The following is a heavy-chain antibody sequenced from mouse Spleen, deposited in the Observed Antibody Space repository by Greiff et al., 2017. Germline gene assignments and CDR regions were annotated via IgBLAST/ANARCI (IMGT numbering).Heavy chain of an antibody. CDR2: ISSGGSYT. CDR1: GFTFSSYA. V-gene: IGHV5-9-1*01. CDR3: ARHEVGPYWYFDV. Sequence: DVMLVESGGGLVKPGGSLKLSCAASGFTFSSYAMSWVRQTPEKRLEWVATISSGGSYTYYPDSVKGRFTISRDNAKNTLYLQMSSLRSEDTAMYYCARHEVGPYWYFDVWGAGTTVTVSS. D-gene: IGHD4-1*01. J-gene: IGHJ1*01.